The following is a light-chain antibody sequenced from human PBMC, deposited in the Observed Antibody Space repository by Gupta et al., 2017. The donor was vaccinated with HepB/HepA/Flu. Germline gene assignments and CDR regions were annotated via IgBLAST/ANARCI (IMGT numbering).Light chain of an antibody. J-gene: IGKJ4*01. CDR1: QSVNTY. CDR2: DAS. CDR3: QHRINWPLT. V-gene: IGKV3-11*01. Sequence: EIVLTQSPATLSLSPGERATLSCRASQSVNTYLAWYQQKPGQAPRLLIYDASKRDTGIPARFSGSGSGTDFTLTVSSLEPEDFAIYYCQHRINWPLTFGEGTKVEIK.